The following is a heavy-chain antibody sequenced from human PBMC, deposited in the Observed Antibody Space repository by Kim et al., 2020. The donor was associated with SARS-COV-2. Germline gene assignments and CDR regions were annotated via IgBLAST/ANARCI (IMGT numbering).Heavy chain of an antibody. CDR1: GFSVSTND. Sequence: GGSLRLSCAASGFSVSTNDMAWVRQAPERGPEWVSIISARGTIYYADSVEGRFTISRDNSKNTLHLQMNSLTAEDSAVYFCAREEEPLDYWGQGTLVTVS. CDR3: AREEEPLDY. CDR2: ISARGTI. J-gene: IGHJ4*02. V-gene: IGHV3-53*01. D-gene: IGHD1-26*01.